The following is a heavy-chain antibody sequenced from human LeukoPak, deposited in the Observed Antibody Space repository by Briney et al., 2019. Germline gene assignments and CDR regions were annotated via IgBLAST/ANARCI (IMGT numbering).Heavy chain of an antibody. D-gene: IGHD1-26*01. CDR2: IYYSGTT. Sequence: PSETLSLTCTVSGGSMTGSYWSWIRQPPGKGLEWIGYIYYSGTTNYNPPLKSRVTISVDTSKNQFSLKLTSVTAADTAVYFCARGGWFLDLWGRGTLVAVSS. V-gene: IGHV4-59*01. J-gene: IGHJ2*01. CDR3: ARGGWFLDL. CDR1: GGSMTGSY.